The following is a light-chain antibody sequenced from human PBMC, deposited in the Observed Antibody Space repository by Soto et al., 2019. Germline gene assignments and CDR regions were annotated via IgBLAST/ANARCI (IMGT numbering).Light chain of an antibody. J-gene: IGKJ1*01. CDR3: QQYDSFWT. CDR1: QHINNW. Sequence: DIQMTKSPSALSVSVGDRVTITCRASQHINNWLAWYQQKPGEAPKLLIYDASNLESGVPSRFSGSGSGTEFTLTISSLQPDDFATYYCQQYDSFWTFGQGTKVDIK. V-gene: IGKV1-5*01. CDR2: DAS.